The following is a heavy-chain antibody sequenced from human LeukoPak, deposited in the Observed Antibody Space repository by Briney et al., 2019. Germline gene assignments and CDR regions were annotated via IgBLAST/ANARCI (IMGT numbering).Heavy chain of an antibody. J-gene: IGHJ6*03. CDR1: GGSISSYY. D-gene: IGHD6-13*01. Sequence: SETLSLTCTVSGGSISSYYWSWIRQPPGKGLEWIGGIYYSGSTNYNPSLKSRVTISVDTSKNQFSLKLSSVTAADTAVYYCASGYSSSWSYQNHYYYMDVWGKGATVTVSS. V-gene: IGHV4-59*12. CDR2: IYYSGST. CDR3: ASGYSSSWSYQNHYYYMDV.